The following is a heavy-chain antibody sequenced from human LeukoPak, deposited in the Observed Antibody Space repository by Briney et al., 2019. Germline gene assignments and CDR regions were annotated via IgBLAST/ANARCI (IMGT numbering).Heavy chain of an antibody. CDR2: IFSSGSA. V-gene: IGHV4-4*09. J-gene: IGHJ6*03. CDR3: ARRDFYYYYMDV. Sequence: SETLSLTCNVSGGSISRYYWTWIRQPPGKALEWIGYIFSSGSAYYNPSLESRASISLDTSKNHFSLELSYVTAADTAIYYCARRDFYYYYMDVWGKGTSVTVSS. D-gene: IGHD3-9*01. CDR1: GGSISRYY.